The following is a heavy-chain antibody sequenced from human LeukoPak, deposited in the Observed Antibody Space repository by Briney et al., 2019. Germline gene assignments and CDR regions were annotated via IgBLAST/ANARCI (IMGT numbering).Heavy chain of an antibody. CDR2: ISAYNGNT. Sequence: ASVKVSCKAFGYTFTSNYMHWVRQAPGQGLEWMGWISAYNGNTNYAQRFQGRVTMTRDTSIITAYMELSRLRSDDTAVYYCARGLRVSPAFDYWGQGTLVTVSS. CDR1: GYTFTSNY. J-gene: IGHJ4*02. D-gene: IGHD2-2*01. V-gene: IGHV1-2*02. CDR3: ARGLRVSPAFDY.